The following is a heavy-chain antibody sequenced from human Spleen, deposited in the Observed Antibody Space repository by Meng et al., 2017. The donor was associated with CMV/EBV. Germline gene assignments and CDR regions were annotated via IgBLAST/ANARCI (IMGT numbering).Heavy chain of an antibody. Sequence: SQTLSLTCAISGDSVSSNSAAWNWIRQSPSRGLEWLGRTYYRSKWYDDYAVSVKSRITINPDTSKNQFSLQLNSVTPEDTAVYYCAKQSVTNDAFDIWGQGTMVTVSS. D-gene: IGHD4-17*01. V-gene: IGHV6-1*01. CDR3: AKQSVTNDAFDI. CDR1: GDSVSSNSAA. J-gene: IGHJ3*02. CDR2: TYYRSKWYD.